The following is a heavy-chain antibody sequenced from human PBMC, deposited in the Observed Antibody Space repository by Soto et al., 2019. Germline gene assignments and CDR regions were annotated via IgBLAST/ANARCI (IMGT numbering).Heavy chain of an antibody. J-gene: IGHJ5*02. CDR1: GYTFTNYD. Sequence: ASVKVSCKASGYTFTNYDINWVRQATGQGLEWMGWMNPNSGNTGSAQKFQSRVTLTRNTSISTAYMELRSLRSDDTAVYYCAREYSGYDSGWFDPWGQGTLVTVSS. D-gene: IGHD5-12*01. CDR3: AREYSGYDSGWFDP. CDR2: MNPNSGNT. V-gene: IGHV1-8*01.